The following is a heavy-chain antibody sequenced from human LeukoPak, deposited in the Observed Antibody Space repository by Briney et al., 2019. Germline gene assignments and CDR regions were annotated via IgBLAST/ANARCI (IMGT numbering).Heavy chain of an antibody. CDR2: TSGSGGRT. CDR3: AKPGAPYGDFYYFDY. Sequence: GGSLRLSCAASGFTLTTYGMSWVRQAPGKGLEWVPSTSGSGGRTYYADSVKGRFIISRDNSKNTLYLQINSLRAEDTAMYYCAKPGAPYGDFYYFDYWGQGTLVTVSS. V-gene: IGHV3-23*01. D-gene: IGHD4-17*01. CDR1: GFTLTTYG. J-gene: IGHJ4*02.